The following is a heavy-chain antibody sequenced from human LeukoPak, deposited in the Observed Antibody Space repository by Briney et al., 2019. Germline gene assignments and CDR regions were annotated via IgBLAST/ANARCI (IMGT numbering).Heavy chain of an antibody. J-gene: IGHJ5*02. CDR1: GFIFSTYS. D-gene: IGHD2-8*02. Sequence: GGSLRLSCAASGFIFSTYSMNWVRQARWKGLEWVSYISSSSSTRYYGDFVKGRFTLSRDHDKYLLYLQMNSMEAEEKAWYYRVRDTGGRGWFGPWGQGTLVTVSS. CDR2: ISSSSSTR. CDR3: VRDTGGRGWFGP. V-gene: IGHV3-48*01.